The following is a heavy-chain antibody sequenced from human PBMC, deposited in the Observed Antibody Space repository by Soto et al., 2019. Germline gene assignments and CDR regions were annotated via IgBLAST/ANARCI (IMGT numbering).Heavy chain of an antibody. V-gene: IGHV3-11*01. CDR1: GFTFSDYY. CDR2: ISSSGSTI. Sequence: PGGSLRLSCAASGFTFSDYYMSWIRQAPGKGLEWVSYISSSGSTIYYADSVKGRFTISRDNAKNSLYLQMNSLRAEDTAVYYCARDTNWLTHYFDYGGQGTLVTVSS. J-gene: IGHJ4*02. D-gene: IGHD1-1*01. CDR3: ARDTNWLTHYFDY.